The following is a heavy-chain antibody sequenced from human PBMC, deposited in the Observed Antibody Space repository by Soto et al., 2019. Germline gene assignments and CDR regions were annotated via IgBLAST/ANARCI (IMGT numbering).Heavy chain of an antibody. CDR1: GGTFSSYT. CDR2: IIPILGIA. D-gene: IGHD2-15*01. V-gene: IGHV1-69*08. CDR3: ARDRTVGEYCSGGSCYSALFDI. Sequence: QVQLVQSGAEVKKPGSSVKVSCKASGGTFSSYTISWVRQAPGQGLEWMGRIIPILGIANYAQKFQGRVRITAAKYTSTAYMELSSLRSEDTAVYYCARDRTVGEYCSGGSCYSALFDIWGQGTMVTVSS. J-gene: IGHJ3*02.